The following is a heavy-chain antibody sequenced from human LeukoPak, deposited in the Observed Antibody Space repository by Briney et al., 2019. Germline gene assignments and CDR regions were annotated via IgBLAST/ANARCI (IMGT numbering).Heavy chain of an antibody. CDR3: ARGPVGGVVLATAAGYFDP. J-gene: IGHJ5*02. CDR2: IYYGET. V-gene: IGHV4-59*01. D-gene: IGHD2-15*01. CDR1: GVSISSYT. Sequence: PSETLSLTCSVSGVSISSYTWNWVRQPPGKGLEWIGYIYYGETVHNPSLKSRVSISVDTSKTQFSLRLTSVTPADTAVYFCARGPVGGVVLATAAGYFDPWGQGSLVTVSS.